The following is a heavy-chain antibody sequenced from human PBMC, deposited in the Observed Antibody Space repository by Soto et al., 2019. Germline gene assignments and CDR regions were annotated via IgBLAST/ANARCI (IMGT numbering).Heavy chain of an antibody. CDR1: GFTVSSNY. J-gene: IGHJ6*03. D-gene: IGHD3-3*01. CDR3: ARDYNYDFWSGDLYYMDV. Sequence: GGSLRLSCAASGFTVSSNYMSWVRQAPGKGLEWVSVIYSGGSTYYADSVKGRFTISRDNSKNTLYLKMNSLRAEDTAVYYFARDYNYDFWSGDLYYMDVWGKGTTVTVSS. V-gene: IGHV3-66*01. CDR2: IYSGGST.